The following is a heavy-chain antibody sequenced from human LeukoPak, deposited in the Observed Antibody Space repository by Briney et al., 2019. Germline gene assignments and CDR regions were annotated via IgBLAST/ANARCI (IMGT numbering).Heavy chain of an antibody. V-gene: IGHV3-30*03. CDR2: ISDDGSKI. CDR3: ARVLGFLEWLPDY. D-gene: IGHD3-3*01. Sequence: GGSLRLSCAVSGFRFSSYGMHWVRQAPGKGLEWVAVISDDGSKIYYEDSVKGRFTISRDNSKNSLYLQMNSLRAEDTAVYYCARVLGFLEWLPDYWGQGTLVTVSS. J-gene: IGHJ4*02. CDR1: GFRFSSYG.